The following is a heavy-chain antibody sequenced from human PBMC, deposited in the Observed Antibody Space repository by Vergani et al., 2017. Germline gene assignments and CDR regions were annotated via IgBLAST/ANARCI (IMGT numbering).Heavy chain of an antibody. CDR1: GGSISSSSYY. Sequence: QLQLQESGPGLVKPSETLSLTCTVSGGSISSSSYYWGWIRQPPGKGLEWIGSIYYSGSTYYNPSLKSRVTISVDTSKNQFSLKLSSVTAADTAVYYCARESRRVVATFDFDYWGQGTLVTVSS. CDR3: ARESRRVVATFDFDY. D-gene: IGHD5-12*01. CDR2: IYYSGST. J-gene: IGHJ4*02. V-gene: IGHV4-39*07.